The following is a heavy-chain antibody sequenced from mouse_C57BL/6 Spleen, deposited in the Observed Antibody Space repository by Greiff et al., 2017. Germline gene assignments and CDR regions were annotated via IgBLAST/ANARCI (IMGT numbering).Heavy chain of an antibody. CDR1: GFTFSDYG. CDR2: ISSGSSTI. CDR3: ASTVVAPYYAMDY. J-gene: IGHJ4*01. D-gene: IGHD1-1*01. Sequence: EVKLVESGGGLVKPGGSLKLSCAASGFTFSDYGMHWVRQAPEKGLEWVAYISSGSSTIYYADTVKGRFTISRDKAKNTLFLQMTRLRSEDTAMYYCASTVVAPYYAMDYWGQGTSVTVSS. V-gene: IGHV5-17*01.